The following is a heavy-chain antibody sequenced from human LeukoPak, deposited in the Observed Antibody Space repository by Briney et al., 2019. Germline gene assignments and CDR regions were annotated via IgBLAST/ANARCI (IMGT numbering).Heavy chain of an antibody. J-gene: IGHJ6*04. CDR2: ISSSSSYT. D-gene: IGHD2-15*01. V-gene: IGHV3-11*06. CDR3: ARDWAVAASRGMDV. CDR1: GFTFRDYY. Sequence: GGSLRLSCAASGFTFRDYYMNWIRQAPGQGLGWVSYISSSSSYTNYADSVKGRFTISRDNAKNSLYLQMNSLRAEDTAVYYCARDWAVAASRGMDVWGKGTTVTASS.